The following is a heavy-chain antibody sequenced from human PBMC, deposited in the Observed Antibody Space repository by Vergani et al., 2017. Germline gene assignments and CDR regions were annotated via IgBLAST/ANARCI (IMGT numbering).Heavy chain of an antibody. CDR1: GYSLTELT. J-gene: IGHJ4*02. Sequence: VQLVQSGSEVRKPGASVKVSCQVSGYSLTELTIHWVRQAPGKGLEWMGGFDPEHGEVTFAHHIQGRVTMNEVRSTDTAYMELSSLRPEDTARYYCAIVTGYYCSSGYYLDYWGQGTLVTVSS. D-gene: IGHD3-22*01. CDR3: AIVTGYYCSSGYYLDY. V-gene: IGHV1-24*01. CDR2: FDPEHGEV.